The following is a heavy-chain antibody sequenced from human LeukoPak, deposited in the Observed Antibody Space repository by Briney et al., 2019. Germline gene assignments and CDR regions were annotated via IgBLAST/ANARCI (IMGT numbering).Heavy chain of an antibody. CDR2: ISGSGDST. V-gene: IGHV3-23*01. CDR3: PNRNYYDRRFYYYYYFDY. J-gene: IGHJ4*02. D-gene: IGHD3-22*01. Sequence: GGSLRLSCAASGFTFKNYVMNWVRQAPGKGLEWVSAISGSGDSTYYTDSVKGRFTISRDNYKNTLYLQMNSLRAEDTAMYYCPNRNYYDRRFYYYYYFDYWGQGTLVTVSS. CDR1: GFTFKNYV.